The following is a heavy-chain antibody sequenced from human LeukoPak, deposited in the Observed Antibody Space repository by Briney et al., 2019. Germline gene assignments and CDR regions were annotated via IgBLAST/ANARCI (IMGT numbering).Heavy chain of an antibody. J-gene: IGHJ6*02. D-gene: IGHD3-10*01. CDR3: AKSKITMVRGVISHGMDV. CDR1: GFTFSSYC. V-gene: IGHV3-30*18. Sequence: PGGSLRLSCAASGFTFSSYCMHWVRQAPGKGLEWVAVISYDGSNKYYADSVKGRFTISRDNSKNTLYLQMNSLRAEDTAVYYCAKSKITMVRGVISHGMDVWGQGTTVTASS. CDR2: ISYDGSNK.